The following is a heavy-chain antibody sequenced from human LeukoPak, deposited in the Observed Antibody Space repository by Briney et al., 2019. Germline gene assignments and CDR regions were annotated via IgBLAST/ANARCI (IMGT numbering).Heavy chain of an antibody. V-gene: IGHV4-39*07. D-gene: IGHD5-24*01. CDR1: GGSISSSSYY. Sequence: SETLSLTCTVSGGSISSSSYYWGWIRQPPGKGLEWIGEINHSGSTNYNPSLKSRVTISVDTSKNQFSLKLSSVTAADTAVYYCARAPGGLQGNWFDPWGQGTLVTVSS. CDR3: ARAPGGLQGNWFDP. J-gene: IGHJ5*02. CDR2: INHSGST.